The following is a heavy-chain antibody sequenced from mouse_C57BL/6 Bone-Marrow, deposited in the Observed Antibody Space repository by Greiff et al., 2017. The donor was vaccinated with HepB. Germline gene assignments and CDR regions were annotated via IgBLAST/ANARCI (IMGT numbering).Heavy chain of an antibody. D-gene: IGHD1-1*01. CDR2: ISDGGSYT. Sequence: EVMLVESGGGLVKPGGSLKLSCAASGFTFSSYAMSWVRQTPEKRLEWVATISDGGSYTYYPDNVKGRFTISRDNAKNNLYLQMSHLKSEDTAMYYCARANLLLRPSGFDYWGQGTTLTVSS. CDR3: ARANLLLRPSGFDY. CDR1: GFTFSSYA. J-gene: IGHJ2*01. V-gene: IGHV5-4*03.